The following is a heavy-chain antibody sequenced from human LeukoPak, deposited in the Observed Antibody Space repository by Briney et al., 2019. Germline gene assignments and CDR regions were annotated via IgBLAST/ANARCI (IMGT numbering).Heavy chain of an antibody. D-gene: IGHD3-10*01. CDR2: IIPIFGTA. V-gene: IGHV1-69*05. CDR1: GGTFSSYA. J-gene: IGHJ3*02. CDR3: ARGRYYYGSGSYYNVDHDAFDI. Sequence: SVKVSCKASGGTFSSYAISWVRQAPGQGLEWMGGIIPIFGTADYAQKFQGRVTITTDESTSTAYMELSSLRSEDTAVYYCARGRYYYGSGSYYNVDHDAFDIWGQGTMVTVSS.